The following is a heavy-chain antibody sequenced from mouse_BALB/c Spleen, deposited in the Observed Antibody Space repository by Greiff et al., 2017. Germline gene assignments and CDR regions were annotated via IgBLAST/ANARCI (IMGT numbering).Heavy chain of an antibody. D-gene: IGHD1-1*01. CDR3: ARAGSRYYYAMDY. Sequence: EVQLVESGGGLFQPGGSLSLSCAPSGFTFSDFYMEWVRQPPGKRLGWIAASRNKANDYTTEYSASVKGRFIVSRDTSQSILYLQMNALRAEDTAIYYCARAGSRYYYAMDYWGQGTSVTVSS. CDR1: GFTFSDFY. J-gene: IGHJ4*01. CDR2: SRNKANDYTT. V-gene: IGHV7-1*02.